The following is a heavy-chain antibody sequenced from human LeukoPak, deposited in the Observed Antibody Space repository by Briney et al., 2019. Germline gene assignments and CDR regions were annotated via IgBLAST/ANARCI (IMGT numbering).Heavy chain of an antibody. J-gene: IGHJ6*04. CDR3: ARAANFYYGLDV. Sequence: PGGSLRLSCAASGFTFSTYEMNWVRQAPGKGLEWVSYISGSGTTIYYGDSVKGRFTVSGDNAKNSLYLQMNSLGVEDTAFYYCARAANFYYGLDVWGKGTTVTVSS. CDR2: ISGSGTTI. CDR1: GFTFSTYE. V-gene: IGHV3-48*03.